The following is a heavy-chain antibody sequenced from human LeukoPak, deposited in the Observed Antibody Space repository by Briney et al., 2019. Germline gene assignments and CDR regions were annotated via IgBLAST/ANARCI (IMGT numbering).Heavy chain of an antibody. CDR3: ARHTGTRIDY. V-gene: IGHV4-4*07. J-gene: IGHJ4*02. Sequence: NPSETLSLTCTVSGGSISGYYCNWIRQPAGKGLEWIGRIYSSGTTTYNPSLKSRVTMSVDTSKNQFSLKLSSMTAADMAVYYCARHTGTRIDYWGRGTLVTVPS. CDR2: IYSSGTT. CDR1: GGSISGYY. D-gene: IGHD2-8*02.